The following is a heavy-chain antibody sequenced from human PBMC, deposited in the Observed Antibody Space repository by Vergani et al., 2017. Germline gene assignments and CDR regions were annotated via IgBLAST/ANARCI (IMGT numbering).Heavy chain of an antibody. CDR1: GGSISSYY. J-gene: IGHJ5*02. CDR3: ARAPRWGYNWFDP. Sequence: QVQLQESGPGLVKPSETLSLTCTVSGGSISSYYWSWIRRPPGKGLEWIGYIYYSGSTNYNPSLKSRVTISVDTSKNQFSLKLSSVTAADTAVYYCARAPRWGYNWFDPWGQGTLVTVSS. D-gene: IGHD3-16*01. CDR2: IYYSGST. V-gene: IGHV4-59*01.